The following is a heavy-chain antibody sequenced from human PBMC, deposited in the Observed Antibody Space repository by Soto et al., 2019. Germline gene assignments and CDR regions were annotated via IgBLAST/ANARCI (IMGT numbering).Heavy chain of an antibody. CDR1: GFTFSSYG. J-gene: IGHJ4*02. CDR3: ARDPWCSGGSCYNAFDY. V-gene: IGHV3-33*01. CDR2: IWYDGSNK. D-gene: IGHD2-15*01. Sequence: QVQLVESGGGVVQPGRSLRLSCAASGFTFSSYGMHWVRQAPGKGLEWVAVIWYDGSNKYYADSVKGRFTISRDNSKNTLYLQMNSLRAEDTAVYYCARDPWCSGGSCYNAFDYWGQGTLVTVSS.